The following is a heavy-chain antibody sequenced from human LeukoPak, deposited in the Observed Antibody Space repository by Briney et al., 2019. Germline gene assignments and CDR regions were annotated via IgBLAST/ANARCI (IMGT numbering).Heavy chain of an antibody. CDR3: ARDEGYYDSSGSDY. J-gene: IGHJ4*02. Sequence: VASVKVSCKASGYTFTGYYMHWVRQAPGQWLEWMGWINPNSGGTNYAQKFQGRVTMTRDTSISTAYMELSRLRSDDTAVYYCARDEGYYDSSGSDYWGQGTLVTVSS. D-gene: IGHD3-22*01. CDR2: INPNSGGT. V-gene: IGHV1-2*02. CDR1: GYTFTGYY.